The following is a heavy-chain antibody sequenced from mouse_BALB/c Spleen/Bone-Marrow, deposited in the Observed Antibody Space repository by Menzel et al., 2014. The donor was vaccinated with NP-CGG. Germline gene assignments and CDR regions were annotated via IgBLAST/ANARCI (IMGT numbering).Heavy chain of an antibody. Sequence: EVKLQESGGGLVQPGGSLKLSCAASGFDFSRYWMSWVRQAPGKGLEWIGEINPDSSMMNYTQSLKDKFIISRDNAKNALYLQMSKVRSEDTALYYCASPGTWGYFDYWGQGTTLTVSS. CDR2: INPDSSMM. V-gene: IGHV4-1*02. D-gene: IGHD4-1*01. J-gene: IGHJ2*01. CDR3: ASPGTWGYFDY. CDR1: GFDFSRYW.